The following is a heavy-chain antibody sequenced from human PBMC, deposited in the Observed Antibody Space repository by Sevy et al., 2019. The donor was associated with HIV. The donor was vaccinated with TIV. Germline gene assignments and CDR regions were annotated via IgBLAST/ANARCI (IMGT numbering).Heavy chain of an antibody. CDR2: ISYHGSNK. V-gene: IGHV3-30*18. CDR3: AKGSSSGYSGYDSGWGIDY. J-gene: IGHJ4*02. D-gene: IGHD5-12*01. CDR1: GFTFSSYG. Sequence: GSLRLSCAASGFTFSSYGMHWVRQAPGKGLEWVALISYHGSNKYYADSVKGRFTISSDNSKNTLYLQMNSLRAEDTAVYYCAKGSSSGYSGYDSGWGIDYWGQGTLVTVSS.